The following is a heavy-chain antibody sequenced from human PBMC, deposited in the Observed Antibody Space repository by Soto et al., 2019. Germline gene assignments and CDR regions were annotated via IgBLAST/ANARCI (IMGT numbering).Heavy chain of an antibody. J-gene: IGHJ3*01. CDR3: AREGLDTAGFFDV. D-gene: IGHD6-13*01. CDR1: GFTFSSYW. Sequence: LGGSLRLSCAASGFTFSSYWMHWVRQAPGKGLEWVSRIEGDGSSTTSADSVKGRFTVSRDDARNTLYLQMSSLRADDTAIYYCAREGLDTAGFFDVWGQGTMVTVSS. CDR2: IEGDGSST. V-gene: IGHV3-74*01.